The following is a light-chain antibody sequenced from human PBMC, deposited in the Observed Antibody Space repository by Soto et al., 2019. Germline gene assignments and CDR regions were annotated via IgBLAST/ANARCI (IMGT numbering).Light chain of an antibody. CDR2: GAY. Sequence: IVMTQSPATLSVSPGERATLSCRASHSVSTNLAWYQQRPGQAPRLIISGAYTRPTGIPARFSGSGSGTEFTLTISSLQSEDFAIYYCQQFNKWPRTFGQRTKVAI. CDR1: HSVSTN. J-gene: IGKJ1*01. CDR3: QQFNKWPRT. V-gene: IGKV3-15*01.